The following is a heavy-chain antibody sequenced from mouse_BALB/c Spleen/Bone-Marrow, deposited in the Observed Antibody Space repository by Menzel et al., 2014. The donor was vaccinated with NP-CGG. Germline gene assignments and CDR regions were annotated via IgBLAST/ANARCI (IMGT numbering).Heavy chain of an antibody. CDR3: ARRSDLRASMDY. Sequence: EVNVVESGGGLVKPGGSLKLSCTTSGFTFSSYAMSWVRQTPEKRLEWVAVISSGGSDTYYPDSVKGRFTVSRDNAKNTLYLQMSSLRSEDTALYYCARRSDLRASMDYWGQGTLVTVSS. CDR1: GFTFSSYA. D-gene: IGHD3-1*01. J-gene: IGHJ4*01. V-gene: IGHV5-9-3*01. CDR2: ISSGGSDT.